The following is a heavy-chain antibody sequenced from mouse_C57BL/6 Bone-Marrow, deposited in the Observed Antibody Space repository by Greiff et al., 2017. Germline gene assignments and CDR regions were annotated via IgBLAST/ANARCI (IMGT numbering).Heavy chain of an antibody. CDR2: IYPRSGNT. D-gene: IGHD2-2*01. Sequence: VKLMESGAELARPGASVKLSCTASGYTFTSYGISWVKQRTGQGLEWIGEIYPRSGNTYYNEKFKGKATLTADKSSSTAYMELRSLTSEDSAVYFCAREGIYYGYDWFAYWGQGTLVTVSA. J-gene: IGHJ3*01. V-gene: IGHV1-81*01. CDR1: GYTFTSYG. CDR3: AREGIYYGYDWFAY.